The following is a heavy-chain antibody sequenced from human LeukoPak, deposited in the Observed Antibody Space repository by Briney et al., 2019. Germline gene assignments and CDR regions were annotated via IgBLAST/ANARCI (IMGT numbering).Heavy chain of an antibody. J-gene: IGHJ4*02. CDR2: IIPILGIA. CDR3: ARGPSRSRLSPIK. V-gene: IGHV1-69*04. CDR1: GGTFSSYA. Sequence: SVKVSCKASGGTFSSYAISWVRQAPGQGLEWMGRIIPILGIANYAQKFQGRVTITADKSTSTAYMELSSLRSEDTAVYYCARGPSRSRLSPIKWGQGTLVTVSS. D-gene: IGHD2-15*01.